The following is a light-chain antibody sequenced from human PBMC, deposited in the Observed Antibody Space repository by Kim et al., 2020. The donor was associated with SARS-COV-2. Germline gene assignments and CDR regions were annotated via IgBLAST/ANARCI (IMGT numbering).Light chain of an antibody. V-gene: IGKV1-5*01. CDR3: QQYHTYTLA. CDR2: GAS. CDR1: QNIDKW. Sequence: DIQMTQSPSTLSASVGDRVTITCRASQNIDKWLAWYQQKPGKAPKLLIHGASTLQSGAPSGFSGSGSGTEFTLTISSLQPDDFATYYCQQYHTYTLAFGGGTKVDI. J-gene: IGKJ4*01.